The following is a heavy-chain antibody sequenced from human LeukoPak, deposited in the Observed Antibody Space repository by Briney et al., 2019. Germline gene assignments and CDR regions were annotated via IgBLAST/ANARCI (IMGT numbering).Heavy chain of an antibody. D-gene: IGHD1-14*01. CDR1: GFTFSSYG. CDR3: ARAERYNNHVNAFDI. J-gene: IGHJ3*02. CDR2: IWYDGSNK. Sequence: PGGSLRLSCAASGFTFSSYGMHWVRQAPCKGLEWVAVIWYDGSNKYYADSVKGRFTISRDNSKNTLYLQMNSLRAEDTAVYYCARAERYNNHVNAFDIWGQGTMVTVSS. V-gene: IGHV3-33*01.